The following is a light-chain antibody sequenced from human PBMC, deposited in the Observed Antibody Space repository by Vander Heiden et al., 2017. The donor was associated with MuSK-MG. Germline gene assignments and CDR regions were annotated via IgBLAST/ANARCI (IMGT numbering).Light chain of an antibody. CDR3: QQYATSPFT. V-gene: IGKV3-20*01. Sequence: EIVVTQSPGTLSSSPGDRATLSCRTSQSLDSYYLAWYLQIPGQAPTLLIYVASNRANGIPERFNGSGSGTDFTLTINRLEPEDFAVYHCQQYATSPFTFGRGDQAGDQT. CDR2: VAS. J-gene: IGKJ2*01. CDR1: QSLDSYY.